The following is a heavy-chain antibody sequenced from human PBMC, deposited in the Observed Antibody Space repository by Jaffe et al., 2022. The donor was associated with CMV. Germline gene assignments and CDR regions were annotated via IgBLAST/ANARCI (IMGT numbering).Heavy chain of an antibody. V-gene: IGHV4-59*08. D-gene: IGHD6-19*01. CDR2: IYYSGST. Sequence: QVQLQESGPGLVKPSETLSLTCTVSGGSISSYYWSWIRQPPGKGLEWIGYIYYSGSTNYNPSLKSRVTISVDTSKNQFSLKLSSVTAADTAVYYCARHMSSGWYGADAFDIWGQGTMVTVSS. J-gene: IGHJ3*02. CDR3: ARHMSSGWYGADAFDI. CDR1: GGSISSYY.